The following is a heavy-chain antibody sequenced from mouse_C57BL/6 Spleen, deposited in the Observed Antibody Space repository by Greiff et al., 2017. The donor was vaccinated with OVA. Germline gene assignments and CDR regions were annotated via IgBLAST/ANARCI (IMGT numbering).Heavy chain of an antibody. CDR2: ISSGGSYT. D-gene: IGHD2-1*01. Sequence: EVKLMESGGDLVKPGGSLKLSCAASGFTFSSYGMSWVRQTPDKRLEWVATISSGGSYTYYPDSVKGRFTISRDNAKNTLYLQMSSLKSEDTAMYYCARQNYGRGDWYFDVWGTGTTVTVSS. J-gene: IGHJ1*03. CDR1: GFTFSSYG. CDR3: ARQNYGRGDWYFDV. V-gene: IGHV5-6*01.